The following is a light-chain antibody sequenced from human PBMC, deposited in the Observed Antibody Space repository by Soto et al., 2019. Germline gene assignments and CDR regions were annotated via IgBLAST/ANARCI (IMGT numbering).Light chain of an antibody. CDR3: QQYGSSPPYT. CDR1: QSVSSSY. J-gene: IGKJ2*01. CDR2: GAS. V-gene: IGKV3-20*01. Sequence: EIVLPQPPGPLSLSPGERATLSCRASQSVSSSYLAWYQQKPGQAPRLLIYGASSRATGIPDRFSGSGSGTDFTLTISRLEPEDFAVYYCQQYGSSPPYTFGQGTKLEIK.